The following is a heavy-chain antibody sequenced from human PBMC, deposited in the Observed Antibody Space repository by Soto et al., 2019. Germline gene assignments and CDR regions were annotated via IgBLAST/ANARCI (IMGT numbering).Heavy chain of an antibody. J-gene: IGHJ4*02. CDR1: GGSINSYW. V-gene: IGHV4-4*07. Sequence: SETLSLTCSVSGGSINSYWWSWIRQPAGKGLEWIGRVYSSGTTDYNPSLNSRATLSVETSKNQFSLKLSSVTAADTAVYYCARDIGSYAYGEGYWGQGIQVTAPQ. CDR2: VYSSGTT. CDR3: ARDIGSYAYGEGY. D-gene: IGHD3-10*01.